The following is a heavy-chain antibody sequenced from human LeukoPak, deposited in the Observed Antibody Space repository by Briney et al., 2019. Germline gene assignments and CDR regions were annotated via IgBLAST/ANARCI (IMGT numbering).Heavy chain of an antibody. J-gene: IGHJ4*02. CDR2: ISAYNGNT. CDR3: ARGEALAIGNY. D-gene: IGHD1-26*01. Sequence: ASVKVSCKASGYTFTSYGISWVRQAPGQGLEWMGWISAYNGNTNYAQKFQGRVTITADKSTSTAYMELSSLRSEDTAVYYCARGEALAIGNYWGQGTLVTVSS. V-gene: IGHV1-18*01. CDR1: GYTFTSYG.